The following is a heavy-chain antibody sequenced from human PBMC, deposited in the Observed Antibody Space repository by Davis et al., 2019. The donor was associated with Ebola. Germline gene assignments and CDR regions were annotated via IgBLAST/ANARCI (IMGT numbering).Heavy chain of an antibody. CDR2: IYYSGST. CDR3: ARHAPITMIVVVITGWFDP. V-gene: IGHV4-31*03. D-gene: IGHD3-22*01. Sequence: SETLSLTCTVSGGSISSGGYYWSWIRQHPGKGLEWIGYIYYSGSTYYNPSLKSRVTISVDTSKNQFSLKLSSVTAADTAVYYCARHAPITMIVVVITGWFDPWGQGTLVTVSS. J-gene: IGHJ5*02. CDR1: GGSISSGGYY.